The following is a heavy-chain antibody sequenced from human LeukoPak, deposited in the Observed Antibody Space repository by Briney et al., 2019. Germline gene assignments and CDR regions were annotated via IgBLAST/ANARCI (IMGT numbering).Heavy chain of an antibody. J-gene: IGHJ4*02. D-gene: IGHD2-21*01. Sequence: GGSLRLSCAASGFTFSNSAMSWVRQAPGKGLEWVSALSGRGGTTYYTDSVKGRFTISRDNSKNTLYLQMNSLRAEDTAVYYCAKDRAPTAYCGGDCYSNNFDYWGQGTLVTVSS. CDR3: AKDRAPTAYCGGDCYSNNFDY. CDR1: GFTFSNSA. V-gene: IGHV3-23*01. CDR2: LSGRGGTT.